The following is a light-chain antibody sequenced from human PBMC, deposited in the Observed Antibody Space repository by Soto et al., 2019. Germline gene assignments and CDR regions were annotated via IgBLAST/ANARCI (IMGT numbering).Light chain of an antibody. Sequence: SYELTQPPSVSVAPGQTARITCAENNIGSKSVHWYQQKPGQAPVLVVYDDFDRPSGIPERLSGSNSGNTATLTISRVEAGDEADYYCQVWDSSSDLRVFGGGTKVTVL. J-gene: IGLJ3*02. CDR2: DDF. V-gene: IGLV3-21*02. CDR3: QVWDSSSDLRV. CDR1: NIGSKS.